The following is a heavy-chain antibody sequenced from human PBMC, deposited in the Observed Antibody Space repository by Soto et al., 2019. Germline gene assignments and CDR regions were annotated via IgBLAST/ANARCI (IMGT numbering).Heavy chain of an antibody. V-gene: IGHV3-23*01. CDR2: ISGSGGST. J-gene: IGHJ5*02. CDR1: GFTFSSYA. D-gene: IGHD6-13*01. Sequence: GGSLRLSCAASGFTFSSYAMSWVRQAPGKGLEWVSAISGSGGSTYYADSVKGRFTISRDNSKNTLYLQMNSLRAEDTAVYYCAKDSLPYSSSWYNWLDPWGQGTLVTVYS. CDR3: AKDSLPYSSSWYNWLDP.